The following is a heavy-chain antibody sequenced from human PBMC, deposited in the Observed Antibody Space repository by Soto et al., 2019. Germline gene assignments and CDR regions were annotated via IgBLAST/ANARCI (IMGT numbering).Heavy chain of an antibody. D-gene: IGHD3-22*01. Sequence: QVQLQQWGAGLLKPSETLSLTCAVYGGSFSGYYWSWNRQPPGKGLEWIGEINHSGSTNYNPSLKSRVTISVDTSKNQFSLKLSSVTAADTAVYYCARGKRYYDSSGYYNWFDPWGQGTLVTVSS. V-gene: IGHV4-34*01. CDR3: ARGKRYYDSSGYYNWFDP. CDR2: INHSGST. CDR1: GGSFSGYY. J-gene: IGHJ5*02.